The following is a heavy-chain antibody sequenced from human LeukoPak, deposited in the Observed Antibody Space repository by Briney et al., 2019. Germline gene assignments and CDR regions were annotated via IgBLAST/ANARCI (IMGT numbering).Heavy chain of an antibody. Sequence: GASVKVSCKASGYTFTSYDINWVRQATGQGLEWMGWMNPNSGNTGYAQKFQGRVTMTRNTSISTAYMELSSLRSEDTAVYYCAVISQAAAAPSDYWGQGTLVTVSS. D-gene: IGHD6-13*01. CDR2: MNPNSGNT. CDR3: AVISQAAAAPSDY. CDR1: GYTFTSYD. V-gene: IGHV1-8*01. J-gene: IGHJ4*02.